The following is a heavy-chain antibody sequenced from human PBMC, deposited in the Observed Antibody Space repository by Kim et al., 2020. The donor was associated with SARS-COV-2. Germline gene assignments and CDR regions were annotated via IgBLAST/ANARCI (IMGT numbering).Heavy chain of an antibody. CDR3: ARGKEYQLLRTKNGWFDP. CDR2: INHSGRT. Sequence: SETLSLTCAVYGGSFSGYYWSWIRQPPGKGLEWIGEINHSGRTNYNPSLNSRITISVDTSKNQFSLKVSSVTAADTAVYYCARGKEYQLLRTKNGWFDPWGQGSLGTVSS. D-gene: IGHD2-2*01. CDR1: GGSFSGYY. V-gene: IGHV4-34*01. J-gene: IGHJ5*02.